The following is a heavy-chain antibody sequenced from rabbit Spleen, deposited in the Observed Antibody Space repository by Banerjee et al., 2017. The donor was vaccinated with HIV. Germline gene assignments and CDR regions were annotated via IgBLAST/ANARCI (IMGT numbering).Heavy chain of an antibody. V-gene: IGHV1S45*01. CDR1: GIDFSNYFR. CDR2: IAGSSGGFT. Sequence: QEQLEESGGGLVKPGGTLTLTCKASGIDFSNYFRMYWVRQAPGKGLEWIACIAGSSGGFTYSATWAKGRFTCSKTSSTTVTLQMTSLTVADTATYFCARDTGSSFSTYGMDLWGPGTLVTVS. J-gene: IGHJ6*01. CDR3: ARDTGSSFSTYGMDL. D-gene: IGHD8-1*01.